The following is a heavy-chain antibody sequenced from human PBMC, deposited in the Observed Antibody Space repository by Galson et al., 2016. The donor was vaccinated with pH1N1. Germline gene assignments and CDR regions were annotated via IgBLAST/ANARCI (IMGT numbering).Heavy chain of an antibody. Sequence: SETLSLTCTVSNGSISSHYWSWLRQSPGKGLERIAYIYYTGSTKYNPSLKSRVTISVDTSKKQFSLKLSSVTAADTAVYYCARMAVAGVLSLYAFDVWGHGTLVTVSS. J-gene: IGHJ3*01. CDR2: IYYTGST. D-gene: IGHD6-19*01. V-gene: IGHV4-59*11. CDR1: NGSISSHY. CDR3: ARMAVAGVLSLYAFDV.